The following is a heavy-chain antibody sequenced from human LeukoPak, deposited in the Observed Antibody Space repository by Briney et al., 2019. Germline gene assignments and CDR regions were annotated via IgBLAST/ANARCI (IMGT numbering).Heavy chain of an antibody. V-gene: IGHV2-70*11. D-gene: IGHD2-8*02. CDR3: AHTSLVAEKVYYFDY. CDR2: IDWDDDK. CDR1: GFSLSTSGMC. J-gene: IGHJ4*02. Sequence: SGPALVKPTQTLTLTCTFSGFSLSTSGMCVSWIRQPPGKALEWLARIDWDDDKYYSTSLKTRLTISKETSKNQVVLTMTNMDPVDTATYYCAHTSLVAEKVYYFDYWGQGTLVTVSS.